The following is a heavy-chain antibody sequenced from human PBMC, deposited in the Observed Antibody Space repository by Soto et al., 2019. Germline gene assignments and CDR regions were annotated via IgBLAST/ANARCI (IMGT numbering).Heavy chain of an antibody. D-gene: IGHD5-18*01. CDR3: ARGSFLIQLWFDPLEN. Sequence: ASVKVSCKASGYTFTTYYIHWVRQAPGQGLEWVGWINPNNGGTNSAQKFQGRVNMTRDTSTNTAYMELSSLRSDETAIYFCARGSFLIQLWFDPLENWGQATQVTVSS. V-gene: IGHV1-2*02. J-gene: IGHJ4*02. CDR2: INPNNGGT. CDR1: GYTFTTYY.